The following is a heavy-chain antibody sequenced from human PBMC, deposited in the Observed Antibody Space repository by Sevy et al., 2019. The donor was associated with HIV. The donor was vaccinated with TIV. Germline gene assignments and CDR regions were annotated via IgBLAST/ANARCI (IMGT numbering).Heavy chain of an antibody. J-gene: IGHJ6*02. Sequence: GGSLRLSCAASGFTVSSNYMSWVRQAPGKGLEWVSVIYSDGNTYYADSVKGRFTISRDNSKNTLYLQMNSLRAEDTAVYYCARGLILEWSWYGMDVWGQGTLVTVSS. CDR2: IYSDGNT. CDR1: GFTVSSNY. CDR3: ARGLILEWSWYGMDV. D-gene: IGHD3-3*01. V-gene: IGHV3-53*01.